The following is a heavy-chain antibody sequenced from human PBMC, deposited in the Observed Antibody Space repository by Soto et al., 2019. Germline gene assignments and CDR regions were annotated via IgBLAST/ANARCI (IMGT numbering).Heavy chain of an antibody. CDR3: AREGSYSAYNFAHGIQLWSFDF. D-gene: IGHD5-12*01. V-gene: IGHV4-4*07. CDR1: GGSINTFY. Sequence: PSVILSLTCTVSGGSINTFYWSWVRQRAGKGLEGIGRIFSSGSTSFNPPLESRVAMSVDTSKNHFSLNLSSVTAADMAVYYCAREGSYSAYNFAHGIQLWSFDFWGQGALVTVSS. CDR2: IFSSGST. J-gene: IGHJ4*02.